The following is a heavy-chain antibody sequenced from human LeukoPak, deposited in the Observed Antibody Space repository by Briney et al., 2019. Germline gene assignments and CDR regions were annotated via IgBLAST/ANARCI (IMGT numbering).Heavy chain of an antibody. CDR3: ARAGAYSGSNAY. J-gene: IGHJ4*02. CDR1: GYTFTSYD. CDR2: IVPMLGSA. Sequence: SVKVSCKASGYTFTSYDISWVRQAPGQGLEWMGRIVPMLGSATYSQKFQGRVTISADKATSTAYMELRSLTSEDAAVYYCARAGAYSGSNAYWGQGTLVTVSS. D-gene: IGHD1-26*01. V-gene: IGHV1-69*04.